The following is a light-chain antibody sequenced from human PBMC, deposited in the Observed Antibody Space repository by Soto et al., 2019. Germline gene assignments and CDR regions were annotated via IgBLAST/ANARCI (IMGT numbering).Light chain of an antibody. J-gene: IGKJ5*01. Sequence: EIVLTQSPATLSLSPGERATLSCRASQSVATYLAWNQHRPGQAPRLLNYDTSNRATGILARFSGSGSGTDFTLTISSLEPEDFAIYYCQQRSKSITFGQGTRLEIK. CDR1: QSVATY. CDR2: DTS. CDR3: QQRSKSIT. V-gene: IGKV3-11*01.